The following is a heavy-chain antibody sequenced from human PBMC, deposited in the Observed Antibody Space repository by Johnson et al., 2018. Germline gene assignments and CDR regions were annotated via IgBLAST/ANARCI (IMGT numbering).Heavy chain of an antibody. CDR3: GGDYDYYFYMDV. D-gene: IGHD2-21*02. CDR2: ITAGGGSA. V-gene: IGHV3-23*04. J-gene: IGHJ6*03. CDR1: GINFRDYS. Sequence: VQLVQSGGGLVQPGGSLRLSCVASGINFRDYSMNWVRQVPGRGLEWVSTITAGGGSAYYADSVKGRFTVSRDNSKNELYLRMNSLRAEDTAIYYCGGDYDYYFYMDVWGTGTTVTVSS.